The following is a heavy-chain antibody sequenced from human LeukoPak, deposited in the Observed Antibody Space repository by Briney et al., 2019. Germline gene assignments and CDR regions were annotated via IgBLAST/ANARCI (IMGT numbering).Heavy chain of an antibody. Sequence: GRSLRLSCAASGFTFSNYGLHWVRQAPGKGLDWVAVISYDGSNKYYADSVKGRFTISTNNSKNTLYLQMNSLRAEDTAVYYCAKDPGSQGDYWGQGTLVTVSS. CDR1: GFTFSNYG. V-gene: IGHV3-30*18. J-gene: IGHJ4*02. CDR2: ISYDGSNK. CDR3: AKDPGSQGDY.